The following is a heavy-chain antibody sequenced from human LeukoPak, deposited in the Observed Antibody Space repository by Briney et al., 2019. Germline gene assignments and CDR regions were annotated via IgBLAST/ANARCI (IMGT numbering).Heavy chain of an antibody. CDR3: ATDSEWLLSFDY. J-gene: IGHJ4*02. V-gene: IGHV1-24*01. D-gene: IGHD3-3*01. CDR2: FDPEDGET. CDR1: GYTLTELS. Sequence: ASVKVSCKVSGYTLTELSMHWVRQAPGKGPEWMGGFDPEDGETIYAQKFQGRVTMTEDTSTDTAYMELSSLRSEDTAVYYCATDSEWLLSFDYWGQGTLVTVSS.